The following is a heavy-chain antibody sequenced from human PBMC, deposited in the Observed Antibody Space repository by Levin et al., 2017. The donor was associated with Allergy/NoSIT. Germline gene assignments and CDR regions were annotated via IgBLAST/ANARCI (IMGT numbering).Heavy chain of an antibody. CDR3: AKDSTMIVVAGFDY. D-gene: IGHD3-22*01. V-gene: IGHV3-23*01. J-gene: IGHJ4*02. CDR1: GFTFSSYA. CDR2: ISGSGGST. Sequence: GESLKISCAASGFTFSSYAMSWVRQAPGKGLEWVSAISGSGGSTYYADSVKGRFTISRDNSKNTLYLQMNSLRAEDTAVYYCAKDSTMIVVAGFDYWGQGTLVTVSS.